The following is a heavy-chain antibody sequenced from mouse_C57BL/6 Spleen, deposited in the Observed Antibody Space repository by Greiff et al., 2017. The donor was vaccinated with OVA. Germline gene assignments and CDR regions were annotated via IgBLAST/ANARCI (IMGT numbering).Heavy chain of an antibody. Sequence: EVKLMESGGGLGKPGGSRKLSGEASGFTFRDYGRAGVGQAPGRGPEWVAFISNLAYSIYYEDTVTGRFTISRGNAKNTLYLEMSSLRSEDTAMYYCARHGYEDAMDYWGQGTSVTVSS. CDR3: ARHGYEDAMDY. J-gene: IGHJ4*01. D-gene: IGHD1-2*01. CDR2: ISNLAYSI. V-gene: IGHV5-15*01. CDR1: GFTFRDYG.